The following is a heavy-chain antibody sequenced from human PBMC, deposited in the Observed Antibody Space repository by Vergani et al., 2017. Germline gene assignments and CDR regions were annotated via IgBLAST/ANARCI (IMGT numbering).Heavy chain of an antibody. CDR1: ADSISSGSYY. D-gene: IGHD6-19*01. CDR2: IYYSGTT. Sequence: QLQLQQSGPGLVKPSETLFLTCTVSADSISSGSYYWGWIRQPPGKSLEWIGSIYYSGTTYYNPSLKSRVAISVDTSKNQFSLKVTSVTAADTAVYFCARQXPGSGWSPGDFDDWGQGILVTVSS. J-gene: IGHJ4*02. CDR3: ARQXPGSGWSPGDFDD. V-gene: IGHV4-39*01.